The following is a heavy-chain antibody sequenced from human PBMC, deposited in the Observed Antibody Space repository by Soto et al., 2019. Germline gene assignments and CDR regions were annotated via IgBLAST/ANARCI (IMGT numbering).Heavy chain of an antibody. V-gene: IGHV1-18*01. CDR3: ARTCSGGSCYGY. D-gene: IGHD2-15*01. Sequence: ASVTVSCKASGYTFNSYGISWVRQAPGQGLEWMGWISAYNGNTNYAQKLQGRVTMTTDTSTSTAYMELRSLRSDDTAVYYCARTCSGGSCYGYWGQGTLVTVSS. CDR1: GYTFNSYG. J-gene: IGHJ4*02. CDR2: ISAYNGNT.